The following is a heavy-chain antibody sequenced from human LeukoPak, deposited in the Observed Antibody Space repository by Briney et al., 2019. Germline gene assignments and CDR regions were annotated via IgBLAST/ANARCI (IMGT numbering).Heavy chain of an antibody. Sequence: SETLSLTCTVSGDSLNTYYWTWIRQTPGKELEWIGFVAPSGTSNYNPSLKSRVSISIDTSKNQFSLALTSVTPADTAVYYCARVVRGVVTSNWFDPWGQGTLVSVSS. CDR2: VAPSGTS. J-gene: IGHJ5*02. CDR1: GDSLNTYY. D-gene: IGHD2-21*02. CDR3: ARVVRGVVTSNWFDP. V-gene: IGHV4-59*01.